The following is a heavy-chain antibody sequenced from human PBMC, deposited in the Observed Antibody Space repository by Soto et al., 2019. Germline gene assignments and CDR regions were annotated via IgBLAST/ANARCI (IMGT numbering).Heavy chain of an antibody. V-gene: IGHV1-18*01. CDR2: ISAYNGNT. CDR1: GGTFSSYA. Sequence: ASVKVSCKASGGTFSSYAISWVRQAPGQGLEWMGWISAYNGNTNYAQKLQGRVTMTTDTSTSTAYMELRSLRSDDTAVYYCARARLVDDAFDIWGQGTMVTVSS. D-gene: IGHD6-19*01. CDR3: ARARLVDDAFDI. J-gene: IGHJ3*02.